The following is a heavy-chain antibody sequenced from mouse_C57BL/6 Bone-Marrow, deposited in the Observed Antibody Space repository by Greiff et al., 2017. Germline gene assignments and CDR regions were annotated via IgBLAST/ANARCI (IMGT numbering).Heavy chain of an antibody. CDR1: GFSLTSYG. D-gene: IGHD3-2*02. CDR3: ASQTAQAPWFAY. Sequence: VQLQQSGPGLVQPSQSLSITCTVSGFSLTSYGVHWVRQSPGKGLEWLGVIWSGGSTDYNAAFISRLSISKDNSKSQVFFKMNSLQADDTAIYYCASQTAQAPWFAYWGQGTLVTVSA. J-gene: IGHJ3*01. V-gene: IGHV2-2*01. CDR2: IWSGGST.